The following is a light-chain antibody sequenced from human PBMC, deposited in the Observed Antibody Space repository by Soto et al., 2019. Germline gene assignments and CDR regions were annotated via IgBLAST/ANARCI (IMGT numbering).Light chain of an antibody. CDR1: SSDVGGYNY. CDR3: NSYAGSNNVV. J-gene: IGLJ2*01. V-gene: IGLV2-8*01. Sequence: QSALTQPPSASGSPGQSVTISCTGTSSDVGGYNYVSWYQQHPGKAPKLMIFEVNKRPSGVPDRFSGSKSGNTASLTVSGLQAEHEADYYCNSYAGSNNVVFGGGTKLTVL. CDR2: EVN.